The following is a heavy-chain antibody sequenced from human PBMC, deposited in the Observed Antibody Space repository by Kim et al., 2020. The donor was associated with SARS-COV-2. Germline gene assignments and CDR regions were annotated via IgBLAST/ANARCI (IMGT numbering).Heavy chain of an antibody. CDR1: GYTFTSYG. J-gene: IGHJ4*02. CDR2: ISAYNGNT. D-gene: IGHD3-22*01. V-gene: IGHV1-18*01. CDR3: ARAGDYYDSSGYYPDY. Sequence: ASVKVSCKASGYTFTSYGISWVRQAPGQGLEWMGWISAYNGNTNYAQKLQGRVTMTTDTSTSTAYMELRSLRSDDTAVYYCARAGDYYDSSGYYPDYWGQGTLVTVSS.